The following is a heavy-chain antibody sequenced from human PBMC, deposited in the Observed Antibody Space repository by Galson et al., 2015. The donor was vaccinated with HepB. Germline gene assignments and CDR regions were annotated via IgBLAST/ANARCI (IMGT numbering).Heavy chain of an antibody. CDR2: ISTVSRDI. J-gene: IGHJ4*02. CDR3: ARVLGGVFGYIHPEGFDL. CDR1: GFTFSDYP. Sequence: SLRLSCATSGFTFSDYPLNWVRQAPGKGLEWVSSISTVSRDIYYADSVKGRFTISRDHTKNSVSLQMNSLRAEDTAVYYCARVLGGVFGYIHPEGFDLWGQGTLVTVSS. D-gene: IGHD3-16*02. V-gene: IGHV3-21*01.